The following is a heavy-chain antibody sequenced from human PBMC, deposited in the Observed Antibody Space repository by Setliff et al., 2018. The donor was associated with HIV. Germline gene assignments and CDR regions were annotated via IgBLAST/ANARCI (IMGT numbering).Heavy chain of an antibody. Sequence: ASVKVSCKASGYTSTSFSLHGVRQAPGQGLEWMGIINPSGDVTRYAQKFQGRVTMTRDTSTSTVYMDLSSLRSEDTAVYYCASPSFGDVDYYYGMDVWGQGTTVTVSS. V-gene: IGHV1-46*01. CDR2: INPSGDVT. CDR1: GYTSTSFS. J-gene: IGHJ6*02. CDR3: ASPSFGDVDYYYGMDV. D-gene: IGHD3-10*01.